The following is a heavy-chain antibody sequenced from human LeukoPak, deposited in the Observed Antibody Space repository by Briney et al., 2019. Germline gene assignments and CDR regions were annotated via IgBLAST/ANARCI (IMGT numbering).Heavy chain of an antibody. CDR1: GGSISSGDYY. J-gene: IGHJ5*02. CDR3: ARAPEGFWSARSRFDP. CDR2: IYYSGST. D-gene: IGHD3-3*01. Sequence: SETLSLTCTVSGGSISSGDYYWSWIRQPPGKGLEWNGYIYYSGSTCYNPSLKSRVTISVDTSKNQFSLKLSSVTAADTAVYYCARAPEGFWSARSRFDPWGQGTLVTVSS. V-gene: IGHV4-30-4*01.